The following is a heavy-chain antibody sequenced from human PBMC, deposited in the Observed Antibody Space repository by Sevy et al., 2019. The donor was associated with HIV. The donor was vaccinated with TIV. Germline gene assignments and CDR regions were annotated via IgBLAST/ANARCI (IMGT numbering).Heavy chain of an antibody. Sequence: GGSLRLSCAASGFTFSDYAMHWVRQVPGKGLEWVSGISWNSGATGCADSVRGRVTVTRDNTKNSLYLQMNSLRLEDRAFYECGSAYYYGGAARCYGGSVNAFDIWGQGTMVTVSS. CDR2: ISWNSGAT. CDR3: GSAYYYGGAARCYGGSVNAFDI. D-gene: IGHD3-10*01. V-gene: IGHV3-9*01. J-gene: IGHJ3*02. CDR1: GFTFSDYA.